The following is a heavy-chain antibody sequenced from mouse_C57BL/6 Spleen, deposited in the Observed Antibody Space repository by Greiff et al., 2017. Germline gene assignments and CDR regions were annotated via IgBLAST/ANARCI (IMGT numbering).Heavy chain of an antibody. D-gene: IGHD2-4*01. CDR3: ARKNPSDYDAFDY. J-gene: IGHJ2*01. CDR1: GYAFSSSW. CDR2: IYPGDGDT. Sequence: QVQLQQSGPELVKPGASVKISCKASGYAFSSSWMNWVKQRPGKGLEWIGRIYPGDGDTNYNGKFKGKATLTADKSSSTAYMQLSSLTSEDSAVYFCARKNPSDYDAFDYWGQGTTLTVSS. V-gene: IGHV1-82*01.